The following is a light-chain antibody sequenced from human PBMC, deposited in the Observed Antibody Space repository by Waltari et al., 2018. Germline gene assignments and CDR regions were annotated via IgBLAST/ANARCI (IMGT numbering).Light chain of an antibody. V-gene: IGKV1-5*03. CDR2: KAS. J-gene: IGKJ1*01. CDR3: QQYNSYSRT. Sequence: DIQMTQSPSTLSASVGDRVTITCRASQSISSWLARYQQKPGKAPKLLIYKASSLESGVPSRFSGSGSGTEFTLTISILQPDDFATYYCQQYNSYSRTFGQGTKVEIK. CDR1: QSISSW.